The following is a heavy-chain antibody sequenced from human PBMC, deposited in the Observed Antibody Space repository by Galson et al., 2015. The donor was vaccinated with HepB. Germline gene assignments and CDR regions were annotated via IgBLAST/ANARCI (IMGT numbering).Heavy chain of an antibody. J-gene: IGHJ5*02. CDR2: INTNTGNP. D-gene: IGHD3-3*01. Sequence: SVKVSCKASGYTFTSYAMNWVRPAPGQGLEWMGWINTNTGNPTYAQGFTGRFVFSLDTSASTAYLQISSLKAEDTAVYYCARGDYYDFWSGYSSGNWFDPWGQGTLVTVSS. CDR3: ARGDYYDFWSGYSSGNWFDP. CDR1: GYTFTSYA. V-gene: IGHV7-4-1*02.